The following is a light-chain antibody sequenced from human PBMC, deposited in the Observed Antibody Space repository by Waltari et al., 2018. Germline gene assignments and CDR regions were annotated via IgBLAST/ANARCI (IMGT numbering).Light chain of an antibody. CDR3: SAWDSSVSAVV. CDR2: RDF. CDR1: SHNVGHQR. V-gene: IGLV10-54*01. J-gene: IGLJ2*01. Sequence: QAGLTQPPSVSKGLRPTATLTRTGNSHNVGHQRAAWRQQHQSHPPKLPPFRDFNRPSGISERFSASRSGNTASLTISGLQPEDEADYYCSAWDSSVSAVVFGGGTKLTVL.